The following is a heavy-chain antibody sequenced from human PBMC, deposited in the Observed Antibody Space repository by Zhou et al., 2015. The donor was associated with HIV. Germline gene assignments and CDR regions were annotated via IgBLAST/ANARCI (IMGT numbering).Heavy chain of an antibody. Sequence: VQLVQSGAEVKKPGASVKVSCKASGYTFSNLILNYVRQAPGQGLEWMGGVVPLFSTARYSQSFQGRLTITADESTSTVNMELSGLKSDDTAVYYCARGDTNDAFDIWGHGTMVTVSS. CDR1: GYTFSNLI. V-gene: IGHV1-69*01. CDR3: ARGDTNDAFDI. D-gene: IGHD3-16*01. J-gene: IGHJ3*02. CDR2: VVPLFSTA.